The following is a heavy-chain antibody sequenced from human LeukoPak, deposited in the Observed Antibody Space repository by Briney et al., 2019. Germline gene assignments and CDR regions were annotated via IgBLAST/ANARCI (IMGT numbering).Heavy chain of an antibody. J-gene: IGHJ4*02. CDR1: GGSISSSSYY. CDR2: IYTSGST. Sequence: PSETLSLTCTVSGGSISSSSYYWSWIRQPAGKGLEWIGRIYTSGSTTYNPSLKSRVTISVDTSKNQFSLILSSVTATDTALYCCARGVTAAGHFDYWGQGTLVTVFS. D-gene: IGHD6-13*01. V-gene: IGHV4-61*02. CDR3: ARGVTAAGHFDY.